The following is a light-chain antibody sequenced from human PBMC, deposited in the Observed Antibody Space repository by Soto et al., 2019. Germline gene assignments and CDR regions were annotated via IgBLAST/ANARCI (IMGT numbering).Light chain of an antibody. Sequence: QSALTQPASVSGSPGQSITISCTGTSSDVGGYNYVSWYQQHPGKAPKLMIYDVSTRPSGVPNRFSGSKSGNTASLTISGLQPEYEADYYCSSYTISSTPLVFGTGTKVTVL. CDR2: DVS. V-gene: IGLV2-14*01. J-gene: IGLJ1*01. CDR1: SSDVGGYNY. CDR3: SSYTISSTPLV.